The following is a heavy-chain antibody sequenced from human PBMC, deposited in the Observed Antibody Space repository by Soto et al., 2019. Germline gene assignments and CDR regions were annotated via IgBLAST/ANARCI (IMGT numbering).Heavy chain of an antibody. CDR2: ISGSGGST. Sequence: RRLSCAASGFTFSSYAMSWVRQAPGKGLEWVSAISGSGGSTYYADSVKGRFTISRDNSKNTLYLQMNSLRAEDTAVYYCARRTGDGVRGVTFDYWGQGTLVTVSS. J-gene: IGHJ4*02. V-gene: IGHV3-23*01. CDR1: GFTFSSYA. D-gene: IGHD3-10*01. CDR3: ARRTGDGVRGVTFDY.